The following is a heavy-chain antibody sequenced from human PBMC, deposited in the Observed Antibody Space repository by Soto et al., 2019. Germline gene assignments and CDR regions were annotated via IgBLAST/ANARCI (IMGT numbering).Heavy chain of an antibody. CDR2: IYHSGST. CDR1: SGSISSSNW. CDR3: ARDRVSETDAFDI. Sequence: SETLSLTCAVSSGSISSSNWWSWVRQPPGKGLEWIGEIYHSGSTNYNPSLKSRVTISVDKSKNQFSLKLSSVTAADTAVYYCARDRVSETDAFDIWGQGTMVTVSS. J-gene: IGHJ3*02. V-gene: IGHV4-4*02. D-gene: IGHD1-26*01.